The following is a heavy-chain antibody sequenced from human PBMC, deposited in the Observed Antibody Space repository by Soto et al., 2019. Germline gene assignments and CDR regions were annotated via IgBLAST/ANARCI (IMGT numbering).Heavy chain of an antibody. D-gene: IGHD3-22*01. V-gene: IGHV3-33*01. Sequence: QGKGREWVADICNNGSNKFYADSVKGRFTISRDKSKNTLYLQMNSLRAEDTAVYYCVRAIYYYDRSGCPGAAYLRQGT. CDR3: VRAIYYYDRSGCPGAAY. CDR2: ICNNGSNK. J-gene: IGHJ4*02.